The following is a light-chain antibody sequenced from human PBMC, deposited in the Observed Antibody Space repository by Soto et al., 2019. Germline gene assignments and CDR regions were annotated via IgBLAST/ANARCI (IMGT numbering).Light chain of an antibody. Sequence: EIVFTQSPGTLSLSPGERATLTCRAIQSVSSSYLGWYQQKLGQAPRLLIYGASSRATGIPDRFSGSGSGTDFTLTISRLEPEDFAVYYCQQYGSSPQTFGQGTKVDIK. J-gene: IGKJ1*01. CDR3: QQYGSSPQT. CDR1: QSVSSSY. V-gene: IGKV3-20*01. CDR2: GAS.